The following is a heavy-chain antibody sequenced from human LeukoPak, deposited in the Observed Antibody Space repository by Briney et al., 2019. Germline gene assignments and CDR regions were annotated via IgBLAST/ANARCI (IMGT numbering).Heavy chain of an antibody. CDR1: GFTVRSNY. CDR2: IYSGGST. Sequence: GGSLRLSCAASGFTVRSNYMSWVRQAPGKGLEWVSIIYSGGSTYYADSVKGRFTISRDNSKNTLYLQMNSLRVEDTAVYYCARDEWELLRAYWGQGTLVTVTS. D-gene: IGHD1-26*01. J-gene: IGHJ4*02. V-gene: IGHV3-66*02. CDR3: ARDEWELLRAY.